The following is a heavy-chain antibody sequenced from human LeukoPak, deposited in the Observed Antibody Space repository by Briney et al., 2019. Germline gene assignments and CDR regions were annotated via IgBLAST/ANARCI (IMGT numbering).Heavy chain of an antibody. V-gene: IGHV1-2*02. CDR1: GYTFIGYY. CDR2: INPNSGGT. CDR3: AKPLSSGCTTGY. J-gene: IGHJ1*01. D-gene: IGHD6-19*01. Sequence: ASVKVSCKASGYTFIGYYIHWVRQAPGQGLEWMGWINPNSGGTNFAQKFQGRVTMTRDTSISTAYMELSRLPSDDTAVYYCAKPLSSGCTTGYCAQGTLVNVSS.